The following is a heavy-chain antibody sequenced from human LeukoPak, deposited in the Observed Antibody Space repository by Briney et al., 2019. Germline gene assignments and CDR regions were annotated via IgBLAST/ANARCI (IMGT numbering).Heavy chain of an antibody. Sequence: PSETLSLTCAVYGGSFSGYYWSWIRQPPGKGLEWIGEINHSGSTNYNPSLKSRVTISVDTSKNQFSLKLSSVTAADTAVYYCARGIRYYVILTGYQSRTRQLVHWGQGTLVTVSS. J-gene: IGHJ4*02. D-gene: IGHD3-9*01. CDR3: ARGIRYYVILTGYQSRTRQLVH. V-gene: IGHV4-34*01. CDR1: GGSFSGYY. CDR2: INHSGST.